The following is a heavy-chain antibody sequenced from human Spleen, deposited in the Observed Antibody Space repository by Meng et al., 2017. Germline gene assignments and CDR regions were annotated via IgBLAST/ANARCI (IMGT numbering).Heavy chain of an antibody. V-gene: IGHV3-7*01. CDR2: IKQDGSEK. Sequence: GESLKISCAASGFTFNSCWMTWVRQAPGKGLEWVANIKQDGSEKYYVESVKGRFTISRDNAKNSLYLQMNSLRAEDTAVYYCARVSEDYDFWSGFSSRPFDVWGQGTMVTVSS. J-gene: IGHJ3*01. CDR3: ARVSEDYDFWSGFSSRPFDV. D-gene: IGHD3-3*01. CDR1: GFTFNSCW.